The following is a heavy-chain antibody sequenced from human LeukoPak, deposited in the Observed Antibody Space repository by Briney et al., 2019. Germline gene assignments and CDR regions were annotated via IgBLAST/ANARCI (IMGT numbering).Heavy chain of an antibody. J-gene: IGHJ4*02. V-gene: IGHV3-33*01. Sequence: GGSLRLSCAASGFTFSSYGIHWVRQAPGKGLEWVAVIWYDGSNKYYADSVKGRFTISRDNSKNTLYLQMNSLRAEDTAVYYCARPSGSRPFDYWGQGTLVTVSS. CDR2: IWYDGSNK. CDR1: GFTFSSYG. CDR3: ARPSGSRPFDY. D-gene: IGHD1-26*01.